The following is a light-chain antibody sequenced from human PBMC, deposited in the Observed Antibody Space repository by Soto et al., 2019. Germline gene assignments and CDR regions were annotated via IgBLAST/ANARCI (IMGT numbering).Light chain of an antibody. CDR1: SSDVGGYNC. Sequence: QSVLTQPRSVSGSPGQSVTISCTGTSSDVGGYNCVSWYQQHPGKAPQLIIYDVTQRPSGVPDRFSGSKSGNTASLSISGLQAEDEADYYCCSHSASYTFVFGTGTKLTVL. CDR2: DVT. CDR3: CSHSASYTFV. V-gene: IGLV2-11*01. J-gene: IGLJ1*01.